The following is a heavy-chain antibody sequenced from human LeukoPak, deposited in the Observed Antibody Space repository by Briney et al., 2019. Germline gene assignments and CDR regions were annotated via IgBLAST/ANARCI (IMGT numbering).Heavy chain of an antibody. CDR1: GGSISSGGYY. CDR3: ARLPAANNAFDI. V-gene: IGHV4-31*03. J-gene: IGHJ3*02. Sequence: TLSLTCTVSGGSISSGGYYWSRIRQHPGKGLEWIGYIYYSGSTYYNPSLKSRVTISVDTSKNQFSLKLSSVTAADTAVYYCARLPAANNAFDIWGQGTMVTVSS. D-gene: IGHD2-2*01. CDR2: IYYSGST.